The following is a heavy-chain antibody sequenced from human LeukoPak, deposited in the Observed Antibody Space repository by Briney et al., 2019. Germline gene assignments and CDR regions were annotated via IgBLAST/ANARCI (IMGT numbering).Heavy chain of an antibody. CDR1: GFTFSSYG. V-gene: IGHV3-33*01. J-gene: IGHJ3*02. Sequence: PGRSLRLSCAASGFTFSSYGMHWVRQAPGKGLEWVAVIWYDGSNKYYADSVKGRFTISRDNSKNTLYLQMNSLRAEDTAVYYCARGHIRYTWNSWAFDIWGQGTMVTVSS. D-gene: IGHD1-7*01. CDR3: ARGHIRYTWNSWAFDI. CDR2: IWYDGSNK.